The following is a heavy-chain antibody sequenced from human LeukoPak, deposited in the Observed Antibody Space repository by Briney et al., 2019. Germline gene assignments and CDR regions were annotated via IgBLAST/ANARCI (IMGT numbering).Heavy chain of an antibody. Sequence: GGSLRLSCAASGLTFSSCAMSWVRQAPGKGLEWVSVISGSGDNTYYADSVKGRFTISRDNSKNTLYLQMNSLRAEDTAVYYCAKDSSASCYSPLDYWGQGTLVTVSS. CDR3: AKDSSASCYSPLDY. V-gene: IGHV3-23*01. J-gene: IGHJ4*02. CDR2: ISGSGDNT. D-gene: IGHD2-15*01. CDR1: GLTFSSCA.